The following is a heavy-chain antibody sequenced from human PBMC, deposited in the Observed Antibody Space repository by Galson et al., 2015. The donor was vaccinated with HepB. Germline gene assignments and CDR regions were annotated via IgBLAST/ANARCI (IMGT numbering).Heavy chain of an antibody. Sequence: ETLSLTCAVSGDSISGYFWSWIRQPAGKGLEWIGRIYSSGSTNYNPSFKSRVTMSVDTSKNQFSLKLSSVTAADTAMFYCVRVGRSTKAFDPWGQGTLVTVSS. CDR3: VRVGRSTKAFDP. CDR2: IYSSGST. V-gene: IGHV4-4*07. CDR1: GDSISGYF. J-gene: IGHJ5*02. D-gene: IGHD5/OR15-5a*01.